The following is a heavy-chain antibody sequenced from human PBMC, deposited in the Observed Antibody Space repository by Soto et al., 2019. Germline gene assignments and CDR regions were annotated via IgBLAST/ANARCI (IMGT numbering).Heavy chain of an antibody. CDR1: GGSISSGGYY. CDR2: IYYSGST. V-gene: IGHV4-31*03. Sequence: QVQLQESGPGLVKPSQTLSLTCTVSGGSISSGGYYWSWIRQHPGKGLEWIGYIYYSGSTYYNPSLKSRVTISVDTSKNQCSLKLSSVTAADTAVYYCAREGGEGDGYNYRDYYYGMDVWGQGTTVTVSS. D-gene: IGHD5-12*01. CDR3: AREGGEGDGYNYRDYYYGMDV. J-gene: IGHJ6*02.